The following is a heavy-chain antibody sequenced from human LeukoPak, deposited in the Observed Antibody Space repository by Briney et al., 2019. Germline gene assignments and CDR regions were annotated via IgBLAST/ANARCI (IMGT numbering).Heavy chain of an antibody. D-gene: IGHD1-26*01. CDR3: ARGGGGSYDGYFDY. Sequence: GGSLRLSCAASGFTFSSYAMSWVRQAPGKGLEWVSAISGSGGSTYYADSVKGRYTISRDNSKNTLYLQMNSLRAEDTAVYYCARGGGGSYDGYFDYWGQGTLVTVSS. J-gene: IGHJ4*02. CDR2: ISGSGGST. V-gene: IGHV3-23*01. CDR1: GFTFSSYA.